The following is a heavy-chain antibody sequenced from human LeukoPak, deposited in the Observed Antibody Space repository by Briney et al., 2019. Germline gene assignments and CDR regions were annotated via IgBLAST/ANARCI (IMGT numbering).Heavy chain of an antibody. CDR3: ARGRVLRYFDS. CDR2: IDWDDDK. J-gene: IGHJ4*02. CDR1: GFSLSTSEMC. V-gene: IGHV2-70*11. D-gene: IGHD1-26*01. Sequence: SGPALVKPTQTLTLTCTFSGFSLSTSEMCVSWIRQPPGKALEWLARIDWDDDKYYSTSLKTRLTISKDTSKNQVVLTMTNIVPVDTATYYCARGRVLRYFDSWGQGTLVTVSS.